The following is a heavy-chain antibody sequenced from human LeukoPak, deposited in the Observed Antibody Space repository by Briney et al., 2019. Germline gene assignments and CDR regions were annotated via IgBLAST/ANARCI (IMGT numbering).Heavy chain of an antibody. V-gene: IGHV3-23*01. Sequence: QPGGSLRLSCAASGFTFSSYAMSWVRQAPGKGLEWVSAISGSGGSTYYADSVKGRFTISRDNSKNTLYLQMDSLRAEDTAVYYCAKSPLVVITRNIFDYWGQGTLVTVSS. D-gene: IGHD3-22*01. CDR2: ISGSGGST. CDR1: GFTFSSYA. J-gene: IGHJ4*02. CDR3: AKSPLVVITRNIFDY.